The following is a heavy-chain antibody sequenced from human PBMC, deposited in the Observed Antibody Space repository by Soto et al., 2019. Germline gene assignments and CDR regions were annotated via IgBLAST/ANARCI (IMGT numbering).Heavy chain of an antibody. J-gene: IGHJ5*02. CDR1: GFTVSSNY. CDR3: ARGRWFDP. Sequence: GGSLRLSCAASGFTVSSNYMSWVRQAPGKGLEWVSVIYSGGSTYYPDSVKGRFTISTHNSKNTLYLQMNSLGAEDTAVYYCARGRWFDPWGQGTLVTVSS. CDR2: IYSGGST. V-gene: IGHV3-53*04.